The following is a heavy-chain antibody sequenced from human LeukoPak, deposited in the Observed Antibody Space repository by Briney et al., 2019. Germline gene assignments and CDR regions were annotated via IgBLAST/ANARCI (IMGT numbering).Heavy chain of an antibody. CDR3: AREGRFSYPLYGMDV. J-gene: IGHJ6*02. Sequence: PGGSLRLSCAASGFTFSSYSMNWVRQAPGKGLEWVSSISSSSSYIYYADSVKGRFTISRDNAKNSLYLQMNSLRAEDTAVYYCAREGRFSYPLYGMDVWGQGTTVTVSS. CDR2: ISSSSSYI. CDR1: GFTFSSYS. V-gene: IGHV3-21*01.